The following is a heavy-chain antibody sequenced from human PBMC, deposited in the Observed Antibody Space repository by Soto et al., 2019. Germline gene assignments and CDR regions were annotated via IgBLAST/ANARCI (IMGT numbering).Heavy chain of an antibody. V-gene: IGHV5-10-1*01. CDR3: ARTSMQSRGYSYGHGGMDV. J-gene: IGHJ6*02. D-gene: IGHD5-18*01. CDR2: IDPSDSYT. Sequence: VESLKISCKGSGYSFTSYWISWGRQMPGKGLEWMGRIDPSDSYTNYSPSFQGHVTISADKSISTAYLQWSSLKASDTAMYYCARTSMQSRGYSYGHGGMDVWGQGTTVTVS. CDR1: GYSFTSYW.